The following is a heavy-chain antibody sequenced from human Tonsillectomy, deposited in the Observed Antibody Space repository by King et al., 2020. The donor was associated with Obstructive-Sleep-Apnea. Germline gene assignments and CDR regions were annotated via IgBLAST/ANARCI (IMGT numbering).Heavy chain of an antibody. CDR3: ARGDYGDLPFDY. D-gene: IGHD4-17*01. CDR1: GFIFDDYA. CDR2: ISWNSFSI. J-gene: IGHJ4*02. Sequence: DVQLVESGGGLVQPGRSLRLSCAASGFIFDDYAMHWVRQAPGKGLEWVSGISWNSFSISHADSVKGRFTISRDNAKNSLYLQMNSLRAEDTGLYYCARGDYGDLPFDYWAQGTLVTVSS. V-gene: IGHV3-9*01.